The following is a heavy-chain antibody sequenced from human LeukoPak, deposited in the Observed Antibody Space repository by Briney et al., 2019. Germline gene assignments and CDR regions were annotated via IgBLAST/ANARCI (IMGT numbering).Heavy chain of an antibody. V-gene: IGHV4-34*01. Sequence: PSETLSLTCAVYGGSFSGYYWSWIRRPPGKGLEWIGEINHSGSTNYNPSLKSRVTISVDTSKNQFSLKLSSVTAADTAVYYCARGRRARIAARTNFDYWGQGTLVTVSS. CDR1: GGSFSGYY. J-gene: IGHJ4*02. CDR2: INHSGST. D-gene: IGHD6-6*01. CDR3: ARGRRARIAARTNFDY.